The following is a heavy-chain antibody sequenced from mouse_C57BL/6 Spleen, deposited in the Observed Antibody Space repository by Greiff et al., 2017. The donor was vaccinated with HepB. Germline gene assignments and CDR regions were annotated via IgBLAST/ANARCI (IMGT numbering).Heavy chain of an antibody. Sequence: QVQLQQPGAELVKPGASVKMSCKASGYTFTSYWITWVKQRPGQGLEWIGDIYHGSGSTNYNEKFKSKATLTVDTSSSTAYMQLSSLTSEDSAVYYCARSGYGSSYDWYFDVWGTGTTVTVSS. CDR1: GYTFTSYW. CDR2: IYHGSGST. D-gene: IGHD1-1*01. CDR3: ARSGYGSSYDWYFDV. V-gene: IGHV1-55*01. J-gene: IGHJ1*03.